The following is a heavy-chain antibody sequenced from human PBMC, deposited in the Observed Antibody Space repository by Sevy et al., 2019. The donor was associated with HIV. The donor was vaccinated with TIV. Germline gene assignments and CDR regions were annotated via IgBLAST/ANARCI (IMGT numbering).Heavy chain of an antibody. V-gene: IGHV1-2*02. CDR3: ARPNGVGAAPPPRLAPTYYYYMDV. J-gene: IGHJ6*03. CDR2: INPNSGGT. D-gene: IGHD3-10*01. Sequence: ASVKVSCKASGYTFTGYYMHWVRQAPGQGLEWMGWINPNSGGTNYAQKFQGRVTMTRDTSISTAYMELSRLRSDDTAVYYCARPNGVGAAPPPRLAPTYYYYMDVWGKGTTVTVSS. CDR1: GYTFTGYY.